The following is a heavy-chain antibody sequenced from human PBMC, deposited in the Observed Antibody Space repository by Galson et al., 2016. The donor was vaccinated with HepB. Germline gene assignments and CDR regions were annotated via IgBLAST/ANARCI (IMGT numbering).Heavy chain of an antibody. Sequence: SVKVSCKASGYIFTSYYLHWVRQAPGQGLEWMGWVNPNNGGTKYAQKFQGRVTMTRDTSISTVYMEVSRLRSDDTAVYYCARDCSGSSCSSTYFDYWGQGNLVTVSS. J-gene: IGHJ4*02. CDR1: GYIFTSYY. CDR3: ARDCSGSSCSSTYFDY. D-gene: IGHD2-15*01. CDR2: VNPNNGGT. V-gene: IGHV1-2*02.